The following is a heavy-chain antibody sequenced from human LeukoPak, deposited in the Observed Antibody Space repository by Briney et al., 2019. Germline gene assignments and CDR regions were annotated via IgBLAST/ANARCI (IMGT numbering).Heavy chain of an antibody. J-gene: IGHJ6*03. CDR2: IIPIFGTA. CDR1: GGTFSSYA. Sequence: SVTVSCKASGGTFSSYAISWVRQAPGQELEWMGGIIPIFGTANYAQKFQGRVTITTDESTSTAYMELSSLRSEDTAVYYCARVRITMVRGVISAYYYYMDVWGKGTTVTVSS. V-gene: IGHV1-69*05. CDR3: ARVRITMVRGVISAYYYYMDV. D-gene: IGHD3-10*01.